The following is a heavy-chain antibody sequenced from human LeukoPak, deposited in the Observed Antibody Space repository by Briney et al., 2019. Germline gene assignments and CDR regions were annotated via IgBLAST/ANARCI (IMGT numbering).Heavy chain of an antibody. D-gene: IGHD5-18*01. J-gene: IGHJ4*02. CDR3: ARGPARIQLWYIDC. CDR1: GGTFSSYA. CDR2: IIPILGIA. V-gene: IGHV1-69*04. Sequence: ASVKVSCKASGGTFSSYAISWVRQAPGQGLEWMGRIIPILGIANYAQKFQGRVTITADKSTSTAYMELSSLRSEDTAVYYCARGPARIQLWYIDCWGQGTLVTVSS.